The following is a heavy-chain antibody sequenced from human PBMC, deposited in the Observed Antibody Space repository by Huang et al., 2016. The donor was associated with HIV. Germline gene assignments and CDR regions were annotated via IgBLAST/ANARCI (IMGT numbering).Heavy chain of an antibody. V-gene: IGHV1-69*13. CDR3: ARARGYYDSSVSYYFDY. Sequence: QVQLVQSGAEVKKPGSSVKVSCKASGGTFSSYAISWLRQAPGQGLEWMGGNIPIFGTANYAKKVQGRVTITADESTSTAYMELSSLRSEDTAVYYCARARGYYDSSVSYYFDYWGQGTLVTVSS. CDR2: NIPIFGTA. D-gene: IGHD3-22*01. J-gene: IGHJ4*02. CDR1: GGTFSSYA.